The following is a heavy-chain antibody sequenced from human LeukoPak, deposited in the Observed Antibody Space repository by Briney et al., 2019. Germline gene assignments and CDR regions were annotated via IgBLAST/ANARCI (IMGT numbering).Heavy chain of an antibody. CDR2: IYYSGST. D-gene: IGHD3-22*01. J-gene: IGHJ6*02. V-gene: IGHV4-59*08. CDR1: GGSISGYY. CDR3: ARRLPGYYYYMDV. Sequence: SETLSLTCTVSGGSISGYYWSWVRQPPGKGLEWIGYIYYSGSTSYNPSLKSRVTILVDTSRNQFSLRLSSVTAADTAVYYCARRLPGYYYYMDVWGQGTTVTVSS.